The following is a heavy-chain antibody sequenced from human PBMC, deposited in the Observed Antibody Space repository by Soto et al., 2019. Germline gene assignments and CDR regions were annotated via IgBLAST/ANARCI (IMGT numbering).Heavy chain of an antibody. D-gene: IGHD3-10*01. CDR3: AKPPIWLSEHVNY. Sequence: GGSLRLSXVASGLTLTNYAMTWVRQAPGKGLEWIAAIRPGQGATFYADSVRGRFTISRDDSTNTLSLQMNSLRAEDTAIYYCAKPPIWLSEHVNYWGQGTLVTVSS. CDR2: IRPGQGAT. V-gene: IGHV3-23*01. J-gene: IGHJ4*02. CDR1: GLTLTNYA.